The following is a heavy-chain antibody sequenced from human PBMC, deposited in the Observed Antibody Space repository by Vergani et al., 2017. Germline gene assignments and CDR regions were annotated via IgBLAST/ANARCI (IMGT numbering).Heavy chain of an antibody. Sequence: EVQLVESGGGFVQPGGSLRLSCAASGFSFSRHWMHWVRQAPGKGLVWVSRINSDESSTNYEDSVEGRFTISRENTRNTLYLELNSLIAEDTAMYYCAVELGTSWGQGTLVTVSS. CDR2: INSDESST. V-gene: IGHV3-74*01. CDR3: AVELGTS. CDR1: GFSFSRHW. J-gene: IGHJ5*02.